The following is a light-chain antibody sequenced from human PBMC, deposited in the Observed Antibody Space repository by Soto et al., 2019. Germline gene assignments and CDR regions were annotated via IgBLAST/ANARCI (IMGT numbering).Light chain of an antibody. Sequence: QSALTQPASVSGSPGQSVTVSCTGTNSDIGDYHYVSWYQQHPGKAPKLMIYDVSNRPSGVSQRFSGSKSGNTASLTISGQQAEDEAYYYCSSFTRSITVVFGGGTKVTVL. CDR2: DVS. CDR3: SSFTRSITVV. CDR1: NSDIGDYHY. J-gene: IGLJ2*01. V-gene: IGLV2-14*03.